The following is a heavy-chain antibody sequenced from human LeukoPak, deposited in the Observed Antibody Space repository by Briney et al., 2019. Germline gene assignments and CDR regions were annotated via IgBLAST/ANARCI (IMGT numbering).Heavy chain of an antibody. Sequence: ASVKVSCKASGYTFTGYYMHWVRQAPGQGLEWMGWISPNSGGTNYAQKFQGRVTMTRDTSISTAYMELSRLRSDDTAVYYCARSVYYGLGSYYNTPDAFDIWGQGTMVTVSS. CDR2: ISPNSGGT. CDR1: GYTFTGYY. V-gene: IGHV1-2*02. D-gene: IGHD3-10*01. J-gene: IGHJ3*02. CDR3: ARSVYYGLGSYYNTPDAFDI.